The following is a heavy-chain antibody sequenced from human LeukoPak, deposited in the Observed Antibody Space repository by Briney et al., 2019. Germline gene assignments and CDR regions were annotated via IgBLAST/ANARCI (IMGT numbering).Heavy chain of an antibody. J-gene: IGHJ4*02. V-gene: IGHV4-59*08. CDR1: GGSISSFY. CDR2: IYYSGST. D-gene: IGHD3-22*01. CDR3: ARRSGSAQRAYFFDY. Sequence: SETLSLTCTVSGGSISSFYWSWVRQPPGKGLEWIGYIYYSGSTNYNPSLKSRVTISLDTSENQFSLKLSSVPAADTAVYYCARRSGSAQRAYFFDYWGQGTLVTVSS.